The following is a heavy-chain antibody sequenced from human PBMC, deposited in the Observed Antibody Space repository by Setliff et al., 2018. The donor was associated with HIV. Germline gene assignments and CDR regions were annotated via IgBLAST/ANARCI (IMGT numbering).Heavy chain of an antibody. CDR2: IHYSGSS. CDR1: GDSISSGGYY. CDR3: ARGAPYCNHGVCHLFDY. Sequence: SETLSLTCTVSGDSISSGGYYWSWIRQHPGKGLEWIGYIHYSGSSYYNPSLRSRVTISADTSKKNQFSLNLSSVTAADTAVYYCARGAPYCNHGVCHLFDYWGHGNRVTVSS. V-gene: IGHV4-31*03. D-gene: IGHD2-8*01. J-gene: IGHJ4*01.